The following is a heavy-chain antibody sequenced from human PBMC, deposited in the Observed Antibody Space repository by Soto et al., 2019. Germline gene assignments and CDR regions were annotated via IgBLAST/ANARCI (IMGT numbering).Heavy chain of an antibody. Sequence: EVQLVESGGGLVQPGVSLRLSCAASGFTFSSYWMSWVRQAPGRGLEWMGNIKQDGTEKDYVDSVKGRFTISRDNARNSVFLQMDSLRADDTAVYYCATILNRAFETWGQGTMVTVSS. V-gene: IGHV3-7*01. D-gene: IGHD3-3*01. CDR1: GFTFSSYW. J-gene: IGHJ3*02. CDR3: ATILNRAFET. CDR2: IKQDGTEK.